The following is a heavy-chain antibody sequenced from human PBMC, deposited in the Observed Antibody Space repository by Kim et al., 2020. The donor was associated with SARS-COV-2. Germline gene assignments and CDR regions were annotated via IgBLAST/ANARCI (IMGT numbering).Heavy chain of an antibody. CDR3: VEDQILKVLWFGESHVMDY. D-gene: IGHD3-10*01. CDR1: GFTFSSYA. J-gene: IGHJ4*02. Sequence: GGSLRLSCSASGFTFSSYAMHWVRQAPGKGLEYVSAISSNGGSTYYAASVKGRFTISRDNSKNTLYLQMSSLRAEDTAVYYCVEDQILKVLWFGESHVMDYWGQGTLVTVSS. V-gene: IGHV3-64D*09. CDR2: ISSNGGST.